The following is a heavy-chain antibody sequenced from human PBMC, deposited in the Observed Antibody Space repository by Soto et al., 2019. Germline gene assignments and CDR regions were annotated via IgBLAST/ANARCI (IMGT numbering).Heavy chain of an antibody. Sequence: EVQLVESGGGLVKPGGSLRLSCTASGFTFSNAWMSWVRQAPGKGLEWVGRINSDGSSTNYADSVKGRFSISRDNAKNTLYLEMNSLRAEDTAVYFCSRDSGLYGDLYGLDVWGQGTTVAVSS. CDR2: INSDGSST. CDR3: SRDSGLYGDLYGLDV. J-gene: IGHJ6*02. V-gene: IGHV3-74*01. CDR1: GFTFSNAW. D-gene: IGHD4-17*01.